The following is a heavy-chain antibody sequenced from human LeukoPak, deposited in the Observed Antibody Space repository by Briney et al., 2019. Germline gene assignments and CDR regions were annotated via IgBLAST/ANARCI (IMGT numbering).Heavy chain of an antibody. J-gene: IGHJ4*02. CDR1: GFTFSSYS. V-gene: IGHV3-21*01. Sequence: GGPLRLSCAASGFTFSSYSMNWVRQAPGKGLEWVSSISSSSSYIYYADSVKGRFTISRDNAKNSLYLQMNSLRAEDTAVYYCARDKQPWGGFDYWGQGTLVTVSS. CDR2: ISSSSSYI. D-gene: IGHD3-16*01. CDR3: ARDKQPWGGFDY.